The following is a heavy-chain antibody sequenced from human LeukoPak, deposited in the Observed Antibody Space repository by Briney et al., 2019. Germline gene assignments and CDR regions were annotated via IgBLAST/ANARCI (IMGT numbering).Heavy chain of an antibody. J-gene: IGHJ4*02. Sequence: GGSLRLSCAASGFTFSDAWMSWVRQAPGKGLEWVGRIKSKTDSETTDYAVPVKGRFTISRDDSENTLYLQMNSLKTEDTAVYYCSTGIFRWELPVEWGQGTLVTVSS. CDR3: STGIFRWELPVE. CDR2: IKSKTDSETT. V-gene: IGHV3-15*01. D-gene: IGHD1-26*01. CDR1: GFTFSDAW.